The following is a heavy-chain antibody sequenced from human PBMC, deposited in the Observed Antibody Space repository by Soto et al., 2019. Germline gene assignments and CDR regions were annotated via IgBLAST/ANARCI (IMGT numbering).Heavy chain of an antibody. CDR1: GFTVSPYY. CDR2: TYSVGST. V-gene: IGHV3-53*02. CDR3: AQGRGWGDCDY. D-gene: IGHD3-16*01. J-gene: IGHJ4*02. Sequence: EVQLVETGGGLIQPGGSLRLSCATSGFTVSPYYMTWVRQAPGKGLEWVSVTYSVGSTYYADSVKGRFTISRDGSENTLYLQMNSLRGEDTAVYYCAQGRGWGDCDYWDQGTLVTVSS.